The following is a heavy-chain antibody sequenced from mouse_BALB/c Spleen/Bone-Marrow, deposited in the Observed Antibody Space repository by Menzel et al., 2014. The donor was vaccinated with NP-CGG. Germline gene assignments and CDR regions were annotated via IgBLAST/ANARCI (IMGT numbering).Heavy chain of an antibody. CDR3: ARGGGSSYNYAMDY. J-gene: IGHJ4*01. D-gene: IGHD1-1*01. Sequence: VHLVESGPSLVKPSQTLSLTCSVTGDSITSGYWNWIRKFPGNKLEYMGYISYSGSTYYNPSLKSRISITRDTSKNQYYLQLNDVATEDTATYYCARGGGSSYNYAMDYWGQGTSVTVSS. CDR1: GDSITSGY. CDR2: ISYSGST. V-gene: IGHV3-8*02.